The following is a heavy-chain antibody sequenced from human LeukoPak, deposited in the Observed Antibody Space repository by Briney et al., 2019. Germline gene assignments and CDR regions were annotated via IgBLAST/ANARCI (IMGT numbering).Heavy chain of an antibody. V-gene: IGHV3-9*01. Sequence: GGSLRLSCAASGFTFDDYAMHWVRQAPGKGLEWVSGISWNSGSIGYADSVKGRFTISRGNAKNSLYLQMNSLRAEDTALYYCAKDMKYSTLYYFDYWGQGTLVTVSS. D-gene: IGHD6-6*01. CDR2: ISWNSGSI. J-gene: IGHJ4*02. CDR3: AKDMKYSTLYYFDY. CDR1: GFTFDDYA.